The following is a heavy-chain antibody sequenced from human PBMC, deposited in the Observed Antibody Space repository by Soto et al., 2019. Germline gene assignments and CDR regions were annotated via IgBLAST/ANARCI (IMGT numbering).Heavy chain of an antibody. CDR2: INAGNGNT. Sequence: ASVKVSCKASGYTFTSYAMHWVRQAPGQRLEWMGWINAGNGNTKYSQKLQGRVTMTTDTSTSTAYMELRSLRSDDTAVYYCARESSSSCHDYWGQGTLVTVSS. J-gene: IGHJ4*02. CDR3: ARESSSSCHDY. V-gene: IGHV1-3*01. CDR1: GYTFTSYA. D-gene: IGHD6-13*01.